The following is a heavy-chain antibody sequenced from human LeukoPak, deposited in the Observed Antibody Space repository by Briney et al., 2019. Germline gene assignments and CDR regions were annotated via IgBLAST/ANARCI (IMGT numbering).Heavy chain of an antibody. J-gene: IGHJ4*02. CDR2: IYSSGGT. Sequence: PGGSLRLSCAASGFTVSSNYMSWVRQAPGKGLEWVSVIYSSGGTYYADSVKGRFTISRDNSKNTLYLQMNSLRAHDTAVYYCARDRGGPEGDWGQGTLVTVSS. CDR1: GFTVSSNY. V-gene: IGHV3-53*01. CDR3: ARDRGGPEGD. D-gene: IGHD2-15*01.